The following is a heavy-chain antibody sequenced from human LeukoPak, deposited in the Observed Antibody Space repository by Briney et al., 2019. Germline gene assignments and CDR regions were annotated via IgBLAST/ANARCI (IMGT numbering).Heavy chain of an antibody. CDR2: ISSSSSYI. CDR1: GFTFSSYS. V-gene: IGHV3-21*01. J-gene: IGHJ4*02. Sequence: KPGGSLRLSCAASGFTFSSYSMNWVRQAPGKGLEWVSSISSSSSYIYYADSVKGRFTISRDNAKNSLYLQMNSLRAGDTAVYYCAREGAYYGSGSYSYWGQGTLVTVSS. CDR3: AREGAYYGSGSYSY. D-gene: IGHD3-10*01.